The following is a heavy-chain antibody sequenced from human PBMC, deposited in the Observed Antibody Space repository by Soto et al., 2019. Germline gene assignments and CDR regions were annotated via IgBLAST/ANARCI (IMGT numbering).Heavy chain of an antibody. V-gene: IGHV3-23*01. CDR1: GFIFSSYA. D-gene: IGHD3-9*01. Sequence: PGGSLRLSCAASGFIFSSYAMSWVRQAPGKGLEWVSAISGSGSSTYYADSVKGRFSISRDNSKNTLYLQMNSLRAEDTAVYYCARVLRYFDWDYVLDIWGQGTMVTVSS. CDR2: ISGSGSST. J-gene: IGHJ3*02. CDR3: ARVLRYFDWDYVLDI.